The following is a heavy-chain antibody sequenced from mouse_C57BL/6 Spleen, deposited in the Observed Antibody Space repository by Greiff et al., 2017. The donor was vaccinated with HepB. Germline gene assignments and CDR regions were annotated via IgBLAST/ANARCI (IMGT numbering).Heavy chain of an antibody. CDR2: IHPSDSDT. D-gene: IGHD1-1*01. CDR3: AIAHYYGSSYPFAY. V-gene: IGHV1-74*01. Sequence: QVQLKQPGAELVKPGASVKVSCKASGYTFTSYWMHWVKQRPGQGLEWIGRIHPSDSDTNYNQKFKGKATLTVDKSSSTAYMQLSSLTSEDSAVYYCAIAHYYGSSYPFAYWGQGTLVTVSA. J-gene: IGHJ3*01. CDR1: GYTFTSYW.